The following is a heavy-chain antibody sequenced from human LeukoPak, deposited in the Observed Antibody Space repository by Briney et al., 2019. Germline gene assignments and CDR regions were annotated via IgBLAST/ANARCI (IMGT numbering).Heavy chain of an antibody. CDR1: GFIFSTSW. Sequence: GGSLRLSCEASGFIFSTSWMYWVRQAPGKGLEWVADINPDGSVFYYVDSVKGRFTISRDNARNTLYLQMNSLRDEDTAMYYCARDTTYGAADIWGQGTVVTVTS. J-gene: IGHJ3*02. V-gene: IGHV3-7*05. CDR3: ARDTTYGAADI. CDR2: INPDGSVF. D-gene: IGHD4-17*01.